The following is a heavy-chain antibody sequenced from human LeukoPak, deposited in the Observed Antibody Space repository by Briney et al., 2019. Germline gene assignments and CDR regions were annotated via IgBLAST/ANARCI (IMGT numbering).Heavy chain of an antibody. CDR1: GGSISSGGYY. D-gene: IGHD3-10*01. J-gene: IGHJ4*02. CDR2: IYYSGST. V-gene: IGHV4-31*03. Sequence: SETLSLTCTVSGGSISSGGYYWSWLRQHPGTGLEWIGYIYYSGSTYYNPSLKSRVTISVDTSKNQFSLKLSSVTAADTAVYYCARSPSMVRGAHDYWGQGTLVTVSS. CDR3: ARSPSMVRGAHDY.